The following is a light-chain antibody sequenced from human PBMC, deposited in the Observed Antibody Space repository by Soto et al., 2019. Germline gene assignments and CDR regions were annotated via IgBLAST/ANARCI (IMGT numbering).Light chain of an antibody. V-gene: IGKV3-11*01. CDR3: HHRSSWPST. CDR2: RAS. Sequence: RVLTGGAARQSGGPGEIGRVSCRASQSVSSYLAWYQQKPGQAPRLLIFRASSRAKGVPARFSASGSGTELTLTITGPQSGAFAVYYCHHRSSWPSTFSQGTKVDIK. CDR1: QSVSSY. J-gene: IGKJ2*01.